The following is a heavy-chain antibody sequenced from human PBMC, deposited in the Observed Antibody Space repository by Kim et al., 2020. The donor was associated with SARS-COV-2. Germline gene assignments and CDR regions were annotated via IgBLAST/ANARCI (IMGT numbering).Heavy chain of an antibody. CDR3: ARVQGYDFWSGYYSQ. CDR2: ISAYNGNT. CDR1: GYTFTSYG. J-gene: IGHJ4*02. V-gene: IGHV1-18*01. Sequence: ASVKVSCKASGYTFTSYGISWVRQAPGQGLEWMGWISAYNGNTNYAQKLQGRVTMTTDTSTSTAYMELRSLRSDDTAVYYCARVQGYDFWSGYYSQWGQGTLVTVSS. D-gene: IGHD3-3*01.